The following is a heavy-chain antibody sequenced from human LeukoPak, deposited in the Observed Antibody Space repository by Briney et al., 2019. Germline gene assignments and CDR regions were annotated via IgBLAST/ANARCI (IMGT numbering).Heavy chain of an antibody. V-gene: IGHV1-69*06. CDR3: ARDKFPYSSSSGGVRYFDY. Sequence: SVKVSCKASGGTFSSYAISWVRQAPGQGLEWMGGIIPIFGTANYAQKFQGRVTITADKSTSTAYMELSSLRSEDTAVYYCARDKFPYSSSSGGVRYFDYWGQGTLVTVSS. J-gene: IGHJ4*02. CDR2: IIPIFGTA. CDR1: GGTFSSYA. D-gene: IGHD6-6*01.